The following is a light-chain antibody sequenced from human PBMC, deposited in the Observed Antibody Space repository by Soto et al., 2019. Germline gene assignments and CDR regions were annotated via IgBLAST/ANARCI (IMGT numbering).Light chain of an antibody. V-gene: IGLV2-14*01. Sequence: QPVLTQPASVSGSPGQSIPIACIGTNTDVVGYDRVSWSQHHPGKAPKMLIFEVYNRPSGISDRVSGSKSGDTASLSISGLQAEDEADYYCISYIPSTTNHWVFGGGPQVTVL. CDR2: EVY. CDR1: NTDVVGYDR. J-gene: IGLJ3*02. CDR3: ISYIPSTTNHWV.